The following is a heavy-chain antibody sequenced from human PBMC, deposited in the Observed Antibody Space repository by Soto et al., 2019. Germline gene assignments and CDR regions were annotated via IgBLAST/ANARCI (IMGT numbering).Heavy chain of an antibody. Sequence: SETLSLTCAVSGYSISSGYYWGWIRQPPGKGLEWTGSIYHSGSTYYNPSLRSRVTISVDTSKNQFSLKLSSVTAADTAVYYCAREGGRGVYGMDVWGQGTTVTVSS. D-gene: IGHD3-10*01. CDR2: IYHSGST. CDR3: AREGGRGVYGMDV. J-gene: IGHJ6*02. V-gene: IGHV4-38-2*02. CDR1: GYSISSGYY.